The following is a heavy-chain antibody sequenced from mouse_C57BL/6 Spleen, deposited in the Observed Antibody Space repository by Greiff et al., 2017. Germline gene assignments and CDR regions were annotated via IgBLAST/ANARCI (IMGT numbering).Heavy chain of an antibody. CDR2: INPNNGGT. Sequence: EVQLQQSGPELVKPGASVKIPCKASGYTFTDYNMDWVKQSHGKSLEWIGDINPNNGGTNYNQKFKGKATLTVDKSSSTAYMELRSLTSEDTAVYYCARKGDDGYYEGYYAMDYWGQGTSVTVSS. CDR1: GYTFTDYN. CDR3: ARKGDDGYYEGYYAMDY. V-gene: IGHV1-18*01. D-gene: IGHD2-3*01. J-gene: IGHJ4*01.